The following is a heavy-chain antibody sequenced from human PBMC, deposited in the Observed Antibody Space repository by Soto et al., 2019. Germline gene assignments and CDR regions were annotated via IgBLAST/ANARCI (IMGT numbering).Heavy chain of an antibody. CDR1: GFTFSSYA. CDR3: ARNYDILTGLFDP. CDR2: ISYDGSNK. V-gene: IGHV3-30-3*01. Sequence: QVQLVESGGGVVQPGRSLRLSCAASGFTFSSYAMHWVRQAPGKGLEWVAVISYDGSNKYYADSVKGRFTISRDNSKNTQYLKMNSLRAEDTAVYYCARNYDILTGLFDPWGQGTLVTVTS. D-gene: IGHD3-9*01. J-gene: IGHJ5*02.